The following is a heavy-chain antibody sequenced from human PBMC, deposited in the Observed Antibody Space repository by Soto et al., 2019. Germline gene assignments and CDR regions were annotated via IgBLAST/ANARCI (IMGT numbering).Heavy chain of an antibody. D-gene: IGHD5-18*01. Sequence: SETLSLTCTVSGGSISSGGYYWSWIRQHPGKGLEWIGYIYYSGSTYYNPSLKSRVTTSVDTSKNQFSLKLSSVTAADTAVYYCARVGGSYGYYYGMDVWGQGTTVTVSS. CDR1: GGSISSGGYY. J-gene: IGHJ6*02. CDR3: ARVGGSYGYYYGMDV. CDR2: IYYSGST. V-gene: IGHV4-31*03.